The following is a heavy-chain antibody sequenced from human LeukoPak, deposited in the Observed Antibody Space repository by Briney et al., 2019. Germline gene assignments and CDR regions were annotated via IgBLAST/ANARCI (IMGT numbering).Heavy chain of an antibody. D-gene: IGHD2-21*01. CDR1: GFTFSSYG. V-gene: IGHV3-33*06. Sequence: GGSLRLSCAASGFTFSSYGMHWVSQAPGKGLEWVAVIWYDGSNKYYADSVKGRFTISRDNSKNTLYPQMNSLRAEDTAVYYCAKVVSSGRYYYYMDVWGKGTTVTVSS. CDR2: IWYDGSNK. J-gene: IGHJ6*03. CDR3: AKVVSSGRYYYYMDV.